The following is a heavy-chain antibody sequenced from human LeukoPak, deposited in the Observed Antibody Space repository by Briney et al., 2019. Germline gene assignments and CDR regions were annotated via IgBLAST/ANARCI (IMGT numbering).Heavy chain of an antibody. D-gene: IGHD3-22*01. Sequence: PGGSLRLSCAASGFTFSRYSMNWVRQAPGKGLEWVSSISSSSSYIYYADSVKGRFTISRDNAKNSLYLQMNSLRAEDTAVYYCARDRRDYYDSSGYYRVVVLTGWGQGTLVTVSS. CDR1: GFTFSRYS. CDR3: ARDRRDYYDSSGYYRVVVLTG. CDR2: ISSSSSYI. J-gene: IGHJ4*02. V-gene: IGHV3-21*01.